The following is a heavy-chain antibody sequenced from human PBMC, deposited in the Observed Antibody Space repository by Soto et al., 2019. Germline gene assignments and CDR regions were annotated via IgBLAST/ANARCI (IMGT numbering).Heavy chain of an antibody. CDR3: SRPSYYYDSSGFDPGAFDI. CDR1: GFTFGNNA. D-gene: IGHD3-22*01. Sequence: GGSLRLACTGSGFTFGNNAMTWFRQAPGKGLAWVGFIRSKNYGRTTEYAASVQGRFTISRDDSKGIAYLEMNSLTTDDTAVYYCSRPSYYYDSSGFDPGAFDIWGQGTMVTVSS. V-gene: IGHV3-49*03. CDR2: IRSKNYGRTT. J-gene: IGHJ3*02.